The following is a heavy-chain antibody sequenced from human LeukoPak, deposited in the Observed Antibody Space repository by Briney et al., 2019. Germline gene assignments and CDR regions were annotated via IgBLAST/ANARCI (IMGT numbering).Heavy chain of an antibody. D-gene: IGHD6-13*01. Sequence: ASVKVSCKASGYTFTGYYMHWVRQAPGQGLEWMGWINPNSGGTNYAQKFQGRVTMTRDTSISTAYMELSRLRSDDTAVYYCARGPRSYSSSWYNWFDPCGQGTLVTVSS. V-gene: IGHV1-2*02. CDR3: ARGPRSYSSSWYNWFDP. CDR1: GYTFTGYY. J-gene: IGHJ5*02. CDR2: INPNSGGT.